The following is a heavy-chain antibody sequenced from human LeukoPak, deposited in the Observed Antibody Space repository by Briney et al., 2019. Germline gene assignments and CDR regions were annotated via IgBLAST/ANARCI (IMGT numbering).Heavy chain of an antibody. J-gene: IGHJ6*03. CDR3: ARREGGYRSYYYYMDV. CDR1: GGSISSSSYY. CDR2: IYYSGST. Sequence: SETLSLTCTVSGGSISSSSYYWGWIRQPPGKGLEWIGSIYYSGSTYYNPSLKSRVTISVDTSKNQFSLKLSSVTAADTAVYYRARREGGYRSYYYYMDVWGKGTTVTVSS. D-gene: IGHD5-12*01. V-gene: IGHV4-39*01.